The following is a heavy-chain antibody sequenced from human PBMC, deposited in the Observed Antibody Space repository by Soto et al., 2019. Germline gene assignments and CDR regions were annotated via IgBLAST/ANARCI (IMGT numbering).Heavy chain of an antibody. CDR1: GGSISNYY. CDR3: ARVRGPYYYDSGSYSGMDV. Sequence: SETLSLTCTVSGGSISNYYWSWIRQPPGKGLEWIGHIYKSGSTYYNPSLKSRVTISVDTSKNQFSLNLSSVTAADTAVYYCARVRGPYYYDSGSYSGMDVWGQGTTVT. D-gene: IGHD3-10*01. V-gene: IGHV4-59*01. J-gene: IGHJ6*01. CDR2: IYKSGST.